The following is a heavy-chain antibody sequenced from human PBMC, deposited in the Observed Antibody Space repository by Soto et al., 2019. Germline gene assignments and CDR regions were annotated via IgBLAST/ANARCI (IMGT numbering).Heavy chain of an antibody. Sequence: PSETLSLTCTVSGGSISSGDYYWSWIRQPPGKGLEWIGYIYYSGSTYYNPSLKSRVTISVDTSKNQFSLKLSSVTAADTAVYYCARGRVATIHPFDYWGQGTLVTVSS. CDR2: IYYSGST. V-gene: IGHV4-30-4*01. J-gene: IGHJ4*02. CDR1: GGSISSGDYY. D-gene: IGHD5-12*01. CDR3: ARGRVATIHPFDY.